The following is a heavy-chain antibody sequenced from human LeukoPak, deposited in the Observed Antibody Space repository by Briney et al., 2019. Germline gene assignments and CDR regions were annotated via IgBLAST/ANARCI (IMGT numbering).Heavy chain of an antibody. CDR1: GGTFSNYA. CDR3: ARCGEDSSGYYYYFDY. CDR2: IIPIFGIA. Sequence: ASVKVSCKASGGTFSNYAISWLRQAPGQGLGWMGRIIPIFGIANYAQKVHGRVTITADKSTNTAYMELSSLRSEDTAVYYCARCGEDSSGYYYYFDYWGQGTLVTVSS. D-gene: IGHD3-22*01. J-gene: IGHJ4*02. V-gene: IGHV1-69*04.